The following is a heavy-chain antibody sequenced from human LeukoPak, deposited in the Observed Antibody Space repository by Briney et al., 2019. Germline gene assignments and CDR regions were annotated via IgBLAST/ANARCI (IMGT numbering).Heavy chain of an antibody. CDR1: GYTFTGYH. CDR2: INPNSGGT. V-gene: IGHV1-2*02. Sequence: ASVKVSCKASGYTFTGYHMHWVRQAPGQGLEWMGWINPNSGGTNYAQKFQGRVTMTRDTSISTAYMELSRLRSDDTAVYYCARALRPNYSSSWSEPGYWGQGTLVTVSS. J-gene: IGHJ4*02. CDR3: ARALRPNYSSSWSEPGY. D-gene: IGHD6-13*01.